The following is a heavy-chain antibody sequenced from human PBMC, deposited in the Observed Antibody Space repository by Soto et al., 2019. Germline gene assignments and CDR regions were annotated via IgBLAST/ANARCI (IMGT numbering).Heavy chain of an antibody. CDR2: ISSTSNNI. D-gene: IGHD3-22*01. CDR1: GFTFSSYT. CDR3: ARADRSGRTYPGY. Sequence: EVQLVESGGGLVKPGGSLRLSCAASGFTFSSYTMHWVRQAPGKGLEWVSSISSTSNNIYYVDSVKGRFTISRDNAKNSLYLQMNSLRAEDTAVYYCARADRSGRTYPGYWGQGTLVTVSS. V-gene: IGHV3-21*01. J-gene: IGHJ4*02.